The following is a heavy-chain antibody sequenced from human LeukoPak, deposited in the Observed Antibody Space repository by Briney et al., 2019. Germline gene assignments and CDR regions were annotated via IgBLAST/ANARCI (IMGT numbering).Heavy chain of an antibody. D-gene: IGHD3-22*01. V-gene: IGHV4-34*01. CDR2: INHSGSA. CDR3: ATGKYDSSDYSGGWYYFDY. CDR1: GGSFSGYY. Sequence: SETLSLTCAVFGGSFSGYYWTWIRQSPGKGLEWIGQINHSGSANYNRSLKRRVTITIESSKNQFSLELSSVTAADSAMCYCATGKYDSSDYSGGWYYFDYWGQGTLVTVSS. J-gene: IGHJ4*02.